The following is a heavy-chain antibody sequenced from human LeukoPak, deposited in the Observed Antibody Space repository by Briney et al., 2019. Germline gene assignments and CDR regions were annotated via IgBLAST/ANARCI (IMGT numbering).Heavy chain of an antibody. Sequence: GGSLRLSCAASGFTFSTYWMNWVRQAPGKGLEWVANIKQDGSEKYYVDSVRGRFTISRDNAKNSLYLQVNSLRAEDTAMYYCARARWRFTMIGPHDAFDIWGQGTMVTVSS. CDR2: IKQDGSEK. CDR1: GFTFSTYW. CDR3: ARARWRFTMIGPHDAFDI. V-gene: IGHV3-7*03. J-gene: IGHJ3*02. D-gene: IGHD3-22*01.